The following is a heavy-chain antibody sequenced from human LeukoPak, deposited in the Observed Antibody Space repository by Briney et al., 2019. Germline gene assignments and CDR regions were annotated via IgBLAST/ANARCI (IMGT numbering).Heavy chain of an antibody. D-gene: IGHD2-2*01. CDR2: IWYDGNNK. V-gene: IGHV3-33*06. CDR1: GFTFSSYG. J-gene: IGHJ4*02. CDR3: AKDTKRYCTSTRCSITDH. Sequence: PGGSLRLSCAASGFTFSSYGMHWVRHAPGKGLEWVAIIWYDGNNKYHADSMRGRFTISRDNSKNTLYLQMNSLRAEDTAVYYCAKDTKRYCTSTRCSITDHWGQGTLVTVSS.